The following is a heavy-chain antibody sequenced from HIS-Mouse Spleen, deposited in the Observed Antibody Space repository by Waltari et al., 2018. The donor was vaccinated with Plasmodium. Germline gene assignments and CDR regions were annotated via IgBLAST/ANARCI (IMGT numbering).Heavy chain of an antibody. Sequence: QVQLQQWGAGLLKPSETLSLTCAVYGGSFGGYYGSWIRQPPGKGLEWIGEINHSGSTNDNPALKRRFTISVDTSKNQFSLKLSSVTAADTAVYYCARLVVVASKDSYWGQGTLVTVSS. CDR3: ARLVVVASKDSY. CDR2: INHSGST. CDR1: GGSFGGYY. D-gene: IGHD2-15*01. J-gene: IGHJ4*02. V-gene: IGHV4-34*01.